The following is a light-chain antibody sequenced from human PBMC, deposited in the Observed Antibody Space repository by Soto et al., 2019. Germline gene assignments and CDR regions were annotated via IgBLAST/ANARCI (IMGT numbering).Light chain of an antibody. J-gene: IGKJ1*01. V-gene: IGKV1-6*01. Sequence: AIKMTQSPSALSASVGDRFTISCRASQGVGNDLGWYQQKPGKPPRLLIYGASKRASGVPQRFSGSGSGTDFTLTISSLEPEDSATYYCLQYSSSPWTFGQGTKVDIK. CDR1: QGVGND. CDR3: LQYSSSPWT. CDR2: GAS.